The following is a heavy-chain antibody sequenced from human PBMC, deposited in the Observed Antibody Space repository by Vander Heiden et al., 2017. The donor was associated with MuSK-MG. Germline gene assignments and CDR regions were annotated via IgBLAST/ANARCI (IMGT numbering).Heavy chain of an antibody. V-gene: IGHV1-69*04. Sequence: QVQLLQSGAEVKKPGSSVKVSCKASGRTFSSYAISWVRQAPGQGLEWMGGIIPILGIANSEKKCQGRVTITADESTSTAYREMSSLRSEDTAVDYCSTAKAEGPRAAAGKLGYWGQGTMVTVCS. J-gene: IGHJ4*02. CDR1: GRTFSSYA. D-gene: IGHD6-13*01. CDR3: STAKAEGPRAAAGKLGY. CDR2: IIPILGIA.